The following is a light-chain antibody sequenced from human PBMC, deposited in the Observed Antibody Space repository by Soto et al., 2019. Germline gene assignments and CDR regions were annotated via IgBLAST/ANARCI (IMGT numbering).Light chain of an antibody. CDR2: EVT. V-gene: IGLV2-14*01. CDR3: SSYTIYSTLLL. Sequence: QSALTQPASVSGSPGQSITISCTGTSSDIGGYKYVSWYQQHPGKAPKLIIYEVTNRPSGVSDRFSGSKSGNTASLTISGLQAEDEADYYCSSYTIYSTLLLFGGGTKVTV. CDR1: SSDIGGYKY. J-gene: IGLJ2*01.